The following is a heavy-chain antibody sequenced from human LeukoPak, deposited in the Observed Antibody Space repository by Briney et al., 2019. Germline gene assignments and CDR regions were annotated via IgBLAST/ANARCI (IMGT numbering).Heavy chain of an antibody. Sequence: GGSLRLSCAASGFTFSSYAMSWVRQAPGKGLEWVSAISGSGGSTYYADSVRGRFTISRDNSKNTLYLQMNSLRAEDTAVYYCAKDIDLTYYFDYWGQGTLVTVSS. CDR1: GFTFSSYA. D-gene: IGHD3-16*01. J-gene: IGHJ4*02. V-gene: IGHV3-23*01. CDR2: ISGSGGST. CDR3: AKDIDLTYYFDY.